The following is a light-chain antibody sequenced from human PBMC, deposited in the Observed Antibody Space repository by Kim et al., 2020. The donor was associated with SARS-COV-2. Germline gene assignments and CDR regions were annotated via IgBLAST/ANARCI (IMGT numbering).Light chain of an antibody. Sequence: VSQGHTASITCSGDKLGDKYACWYQQKPGQSPVLVIYQDSKRPSGIPERFSGSNSGNTATLTISGTQAMDEADYYCQAWDSSTYVVFGGGTQLTVL. V-gene: IGLV3-1*01. CDR2: QDS. J-gene: IGLJ2*01. CDR1: KLGDKY. CDR3: QAWDSSTYVV.